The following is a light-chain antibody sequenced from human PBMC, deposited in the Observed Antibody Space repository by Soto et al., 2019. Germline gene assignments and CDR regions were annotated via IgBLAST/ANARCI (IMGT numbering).Light chain of an antibody. CDR3: CSHAGSYTYV. CDR2: DVT. V-gene: IGLV2-11*01. CDR1: SSDVGGYIY. J-gene: IGLJ1*01. Sequence: QSVLTQPRSVSGSPGQSLTISCTGTSSDVGGYIYVSWYQQHPGKVPKLMIYDVTKRPSGVPDRFSGSKSGNTASLTISGLQSEDEADYYCCSHAGSYTYVFGTGTKVTVL.